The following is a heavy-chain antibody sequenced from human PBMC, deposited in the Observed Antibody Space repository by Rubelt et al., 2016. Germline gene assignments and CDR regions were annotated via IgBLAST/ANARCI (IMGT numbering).Heavy chain of an antibody. D-gene: IGHD6-6*01. V-gene: IGHV3-53*01. Sequence: EVQLVESGGRLIQPGGSLGLSCAASGFTVSSNSMSWVRQAPGKGLEWVSVIYSGGTTYFADSVKGRFTISRDNSKNTMYLQMDSLKAEDTALYYCATEYSSSSSAPQYWGQGTLVTVST. CDR1: GFTVSSNS. J-gene: IGHJ4*02. CDR3: ATEYSSSSSAPQY. CDR2: IYSGGTT.